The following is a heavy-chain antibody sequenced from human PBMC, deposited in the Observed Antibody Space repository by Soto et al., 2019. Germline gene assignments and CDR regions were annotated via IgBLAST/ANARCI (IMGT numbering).Heavy chain of an antibody. D-gene: IGHD2-2*01. CDR3: ARLYCITTSCYLGMDV. J-gene: IGHJ6*02. Sequence: QVQLVQSGAEVKKPGASVKVSCKASGYTFTSYGISWVRQAPGQGLEWMGWISAYNGNTNYAQKLQGRVTMTTDTSTSTAYMELRSLRSDDTAVYCCARLYCITTSCYLGMDVWGQGTTVTVSS. V-gene: IGHV1-18*01. CDR1: GYTFTSYG. CDR2: ISAYNGNT.